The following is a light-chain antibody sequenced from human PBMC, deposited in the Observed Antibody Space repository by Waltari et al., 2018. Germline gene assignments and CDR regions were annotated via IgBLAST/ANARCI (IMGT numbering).Light chain of an antibody. Sequence: QSVLTQPPSVSAAPGQKVTVSCSGSNSKLGERGVAWYQQVPGPAPKLVIYDTTKRPSGIPARFSGSRSGTSATLDITGLQTGDEADYYCGTWDSSLSIVIFGGATKVTVL. J-gene: IGLJ2*01. CDR3: GTWDSSLSIVI. V-gene: IGLV1-51*01. CDR1: NSKLGERG. CDR2: DTT.